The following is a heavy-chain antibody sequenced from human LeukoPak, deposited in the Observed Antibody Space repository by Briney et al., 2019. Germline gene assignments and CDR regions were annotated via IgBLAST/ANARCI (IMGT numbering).Heavy chain of an antibody. V-gene: IGHV3-48*03. Sequence: PGGSLRLSCAASGFTFSSYEMNWVRQAPGKGLEWVSYISSSGSTIYYADSVKGRFTVSRDNAKNSLYLQMNSLRAEDTAVYYCARAARELQVKNNWFDPWGQGTLVTVSS. CDR2: ISSSGSTI. CDR1: GFTFSSYE. J-gene: IGHJ5*02. CDR3: ARAARELQVKNNWFDP. D-gene: IGHD1-7*01.